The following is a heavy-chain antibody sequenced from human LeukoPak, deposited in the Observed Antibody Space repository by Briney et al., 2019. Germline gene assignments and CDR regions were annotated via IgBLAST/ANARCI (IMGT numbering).Heavy chain of an antibody. Sequence: ASETLSLTCTVSGGSVSSGDYFWSWIRQPPGKGLELIAYIYYTGTTYYNPSLKSPVTISVDTSKNQFSLKLNSVTAADTAVYYCARQYYGSEDNWGQGTLVTVSS. CDR3: ARQYYGSEDN. J-gene: IGHJ4*02. D-gene: IGHD3-10*01. CDR1: GGSVSSGDYF. V-gene: IGHV4-30-4*01. CDR2: IYYTGTT.